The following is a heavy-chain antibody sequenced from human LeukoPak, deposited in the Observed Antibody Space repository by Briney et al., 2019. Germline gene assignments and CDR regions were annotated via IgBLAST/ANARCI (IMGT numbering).Heavy chain of an antibody. D-gene: IGHD3-22*01. Sequence: SETLSLTCAVHGGSFSGYYWSWIRQPPGKGLEWIGEINHSGSTNYNPSLKSRVTISVDTSKNQFSLKLSSVTAADTAVYYCARSRHYYDSSGFKGYFQHWGQGTLVTVSS. CDR2: INHSGST. CDR3: ARSRHYYDSSGFKGYFQH. CDR1: GGSFSGYY. V-gene: IGHV4-34*01. J-gene: IGHJ1*01.